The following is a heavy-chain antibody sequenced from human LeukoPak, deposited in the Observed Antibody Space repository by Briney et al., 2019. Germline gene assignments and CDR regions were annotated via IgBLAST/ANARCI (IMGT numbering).Heavy chain of an antibody. D-gene: IGHD6-13*01. Sequence: SETLSLTCAVYGGSFSGYYWSWIRQPPGKGLEWTVEINHSGSTNYNPSVKSRVTISVDTSKNQFTLKLSSVTAADTAVYYCARGDNMAAAGTNWFDPWGQGTLVTVSS. J-gene: IGHJ5*02. V-gene: IGHV4-34*01. CDR2: INHSGST. CDR3: ARGDNMAAAGTNWFDP. CDR1: GGSFSGYY.